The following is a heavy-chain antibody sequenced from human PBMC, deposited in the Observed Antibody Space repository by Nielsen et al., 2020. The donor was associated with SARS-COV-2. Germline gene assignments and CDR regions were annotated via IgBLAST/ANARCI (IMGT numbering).Heavy chain of an antibody. D-gene: IGHD2/OR15-2a*01. V-gene: IGHV4-34*01. CDR1: GGSFSGYY. J-gene: IGHJ5*02. CDR3: ARLWDDFRIPHTFDP. CDR2: INHSGST. Sequence: SETLSLTCAVYGGSFSGYYWSWIRQPPGKGLEWIGEINHSGSTNYNPSLKSRVTISVDTSKNQFSLKLSSVTAADTAVYYCARLWDDFRIPHTFDPWGQGTLVTVSS.